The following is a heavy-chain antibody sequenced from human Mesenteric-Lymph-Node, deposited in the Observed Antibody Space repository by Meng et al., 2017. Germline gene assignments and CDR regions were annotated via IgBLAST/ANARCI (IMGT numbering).Heavy chain of an antibody. CDR2: INHSGST. CDR1: GGSFTGYY. CDR3: ARGGGNSWYIDY. V-gene: IGHV4-34*01. D-gene: IGHD6-13*01. Sequence: QVQLQQWGAGLLMPPETLPLTCAVHGGSFTGYYWSWIRQPPGKGLEWIGEINHSGSTNYNPSLKSRVTISVDTSKNQFSLKLSSVTAADTAVYYCARGGGNSWYIDYWGQGTLVTVSS. J-gene: IGHJ4*02.